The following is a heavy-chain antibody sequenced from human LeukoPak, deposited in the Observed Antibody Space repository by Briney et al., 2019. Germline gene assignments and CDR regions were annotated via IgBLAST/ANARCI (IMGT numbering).Heavy chain of an antibody. CDR3: AGGNSGNIAY. V-gene: IGHV6-1*01. Sequence: SQTLSLTCAISGDTISSNSATWNWIRQSPSRGLEWLGRTYYRSKWFNNYAVSVKSRISIKPDTSKNQFSLQLISVTPEDTAVYYCAGGNSGNIAYWGQGTLVTVSS. CDR1: GDTISSNSAT. D-gene: IGHD5-12*01. CDR2: TYYRSKWFN. J-gene: IGHJ4*02.